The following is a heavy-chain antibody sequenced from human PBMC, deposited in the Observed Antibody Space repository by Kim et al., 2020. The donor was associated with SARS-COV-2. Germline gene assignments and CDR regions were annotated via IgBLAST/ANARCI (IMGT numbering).Heavy chain of an antibody. CDR2: INPSGGST. CDR1: GYTFTSYY. V-gene: IGHV1-46*01. CDR3: ARDQTPSRGYSGYDKERYDAFDI. J-gene: IGHJ3*02. D-gene: IGHD5-12*01. Sequence: ASVKVSCKASGYTFTSYYMHWVRQAPGQGLEWMGIINPSGGSTSYAQKFRGRVTMTRDTSTSTVYMELSSLRSEDTAVYYCARDQTPSRGYSGYDKERYDAFDIWGQGTMVTVSS.